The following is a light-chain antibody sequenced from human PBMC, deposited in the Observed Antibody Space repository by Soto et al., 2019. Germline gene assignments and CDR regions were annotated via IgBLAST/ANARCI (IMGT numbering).Light chain of an antibody. CDR2: DAF. Sequence: EIVLTQSPATLSLSPGERATLSCRASQSVSNSLAWYQQRPGQAPRLLIYDAFNRATGIPARFSGSGSGTAFTLTIISLEPDDFAVYYCQQRGDWPITFGQGTRLEIQ. J-gene: IGKJ5*01. V-gene: IGKV3-11*01. CDR3: QQRGDWPIT. CDR1: QSVSNS.